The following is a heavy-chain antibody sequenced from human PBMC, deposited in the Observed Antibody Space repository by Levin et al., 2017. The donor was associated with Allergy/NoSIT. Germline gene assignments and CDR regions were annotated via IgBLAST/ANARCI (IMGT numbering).Heavy chain of an antibody. D-gene: IGHD2-21*02. CDR3: ARGDSFDY. J-gene: IGHJ4*02. V-gene: IGHV3-30*04. Sequence: GESLKISCAASGFTFSSYAMHWVRQAPGKGLEWVAVISYDGSNKYYADSVKGRFTISRDNSKNTLYLQMNSLRAEDTAVYYCARGDSFDYWGQGTLVTVSS. CDR1: GFTFSSYA. CDR2: ISYDGSNK.